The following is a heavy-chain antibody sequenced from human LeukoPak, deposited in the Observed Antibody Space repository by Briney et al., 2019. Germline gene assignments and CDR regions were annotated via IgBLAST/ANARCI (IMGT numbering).Heavy chain of an antibody. J-gene: IGHJ3*02. D-gene: IGHD3-10*01. CDR3: ARGRGVNAFDI. V-gene: IGHV3-53*01. CDR2: IYSDGDT. CDR1: AFPVKTNY. Sequence: GGSLRLSCRVSAFPVKTNYMTWVRQAPGKGLEWVSVIYSDGDTFYGDSVKGRFTFSRDDSHNTLYLQMNSLRGEDTAMYYCARGRGVNAFDIWGQGTMVTVSS.